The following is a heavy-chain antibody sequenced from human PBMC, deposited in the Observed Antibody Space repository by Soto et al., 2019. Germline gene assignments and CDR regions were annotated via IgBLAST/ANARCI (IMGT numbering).Heavy chain of an antibody. CDR3: ARITGTSPANYYGMDV. J-gene: IGHJ6*02. CDR2: IYYSGST. D-gene: IGHD1-7*01. Sequence: QVQLQESGPGLVKPSQTLSLTCTVSGGSISSGDYYWSWIRQPPGKGLEWIGYIYYSGSTYYNPSLKSRVTISVDTSKNQFSLKLSSVTAADTAVYYCARITGTSPANYYGMDVWGQGTTVTVSS. V-gene: IGHV4-30-4*01. CDR1: GGSISSGDYY.